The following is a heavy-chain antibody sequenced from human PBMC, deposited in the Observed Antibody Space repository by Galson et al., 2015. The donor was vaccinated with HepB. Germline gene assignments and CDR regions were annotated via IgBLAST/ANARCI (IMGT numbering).Heavy chain of an antibody. CDR3: AGDKGYCSSTSCSFEYNWFDP. Sequence: SLRLSCATSGFTFGSHSMNWVRQAPGKGLEWVSSISSRSTYMYYADSVKGRFTISRDNAKNSLYLQMNSLRAEDTAVYYCAGDKGYCSSTSCSFEYNWFDPWGQGTLVTVSS. CDR2: ISSRSTYM. J-gene: IGHJ5*02. CDR1: GFTFGSHS. D-gene: IGHD2-2*01. V-gene: IGHV3-21*01.